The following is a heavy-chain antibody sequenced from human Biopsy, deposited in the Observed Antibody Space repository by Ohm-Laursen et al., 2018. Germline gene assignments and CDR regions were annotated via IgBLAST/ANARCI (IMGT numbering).Heavy chain of an antibody. CDR3: ARTDGGNFGFLDY. CDR2: IRQEGSEK. Sequence: SLRLSCAASRFTFSNHWMSWVRQAPGKGLEWVANIRQEGSEKKYVDSVQGRFTISRDNAENSLYLQMNSLRGEDTAVYYCARTDGGNFGFLDYWGQGTLVTVSS. D-gene: IGHD4-23*01. J-gene: IGHJ4*02. V-gene: IGHV3-7*01. CDR1: RFTFSNHW.